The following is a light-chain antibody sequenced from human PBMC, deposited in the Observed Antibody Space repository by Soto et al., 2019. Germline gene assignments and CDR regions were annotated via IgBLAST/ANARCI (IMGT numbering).Light chain of an antibody. Sequence: QSALTQPASVSGSPGQSITISCTGTSSDVGAYNCVSWYQQDTGKAPKLMIYEVSNRPSGVSNRFSGSKSGNTASLTISGLQAEDEADYYCSSCTSGGTLDVFATGTKLTVL. CDR2: EVS. CDR3: SSCTSGGTLDV. V-gene: IGLV2-14*01. CDR1: SSDVGAYNC. J-gene: IGLJ1*01.